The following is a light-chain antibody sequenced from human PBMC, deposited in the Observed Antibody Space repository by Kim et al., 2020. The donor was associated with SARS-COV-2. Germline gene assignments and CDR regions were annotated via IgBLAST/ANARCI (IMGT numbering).Light chain of an antibody. J-gene: IGLJ3*02. CDR2: GDH. V-gene: IGLV1-40*01. Sequence: QSVLTQPPSVSGAPGQRVTISCTGSSSNFGADFDVHWYQQLPGTAPKLLIYGDHNRPSGVPDRFSGSRSGTSASLAITGLQAEDEADYYCQSYGNSLSAWVFGGGTTLTVL. CDR3: QSYGNSLSAWV. CDR1: SSNFGADFD.